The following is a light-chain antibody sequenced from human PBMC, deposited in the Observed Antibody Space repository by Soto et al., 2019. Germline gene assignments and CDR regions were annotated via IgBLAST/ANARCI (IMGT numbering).Light chain of an antibody. Sequence: QSALTQPASVSGSPGQSITISCTGTSSDVGGYNSVSWYQHHPGKAPKLMIYEVSNRPSGVSNRFSGSKSGNTASLIISGLQAEDAADYYCSSYISSSTVFGGGTKLTVL. V-gene: IGLV2-14*01. CDR1: SSDVGGYNS. J-gene: IGLJ2*01. CDR2: EVS. CDR3: SSYISSSTV.